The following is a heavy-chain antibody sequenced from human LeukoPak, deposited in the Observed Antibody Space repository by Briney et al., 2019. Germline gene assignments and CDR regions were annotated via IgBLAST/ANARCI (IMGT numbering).Heavy chain of an antibody. V-gene: IGHV4-39*01. CDR2: IYFGGST. CDR3: ARSLGYCSDGSCNSNWFDP. Sequence: SETLSLTCTVSGGSVSSTSYYWGWIRQPPGKGLNWIGNIYFGGSTYYIPSLRSRVIISIDTSKNQFSLRLSSVTAADTAVYFCARSLGYCSDGSCNSNWFDPWGQGTLVTVSS. CDR1: GGSVSSTSYY. D-gene: IGHD2-15*01. J-gene: IGHJ5*02.